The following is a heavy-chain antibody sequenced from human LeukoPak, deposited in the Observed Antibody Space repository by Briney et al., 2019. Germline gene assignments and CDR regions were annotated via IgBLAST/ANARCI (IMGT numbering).Heavy chain of an antibody. D-gene: IGHD3-3*01. CDR1: GYTFTSYD. V-gene: IGHV1-8*01. CDR2: MNPNSGNT. CDR3: ARGPQKYYDFWSGYYYGNWFDP. Sequence: ASVKVSCKASGYTFTSYDINWVRQATGQGLEWMGWMNPNSGNTVYAQKFQGRVTMTRNTSISTAYMELSSLRSEDTAVYYCARGPQKYYDFWSGYYYGNWFDPWGQGTLVTVSS. J-gene: IGHJ5*02.